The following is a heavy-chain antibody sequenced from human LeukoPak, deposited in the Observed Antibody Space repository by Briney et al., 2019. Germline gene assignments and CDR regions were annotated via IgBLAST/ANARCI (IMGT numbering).Heavy chain of an antibody. J-gene: IGHJ5*02. Sequence: ASVKVSCKASGYTFTAYYMNWVRQAPGQGIEWMGWINPNSGGTNYAQKFQGRATMTRDTSISTAYVELSRLRSDDTAVYYCAETRGDWFDPWGQGTLVTVSS. CDR1: GYTFTAYY. CDR2: INPNSGGT. CDR3: AETRGDWFDP. D-gene: IGHD3-16*01. V-gene: IGHV1-2*02.